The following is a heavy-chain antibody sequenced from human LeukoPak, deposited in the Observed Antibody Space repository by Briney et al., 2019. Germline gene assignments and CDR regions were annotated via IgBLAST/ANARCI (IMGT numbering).Heavy chain of an antibody. CDR1: GFTFSNYA. V-gene: IGHV3-23*01. CDR2: IRVFDGST. D-gene: IGHD3-10*01. CDR3: AKEDGDGAGSHFPK. Sequence: GGSLRLSCAASGFTFSNYAMNWVRQAPGKGLECVSMIRVFDGSTYYAHSVKGRFTISRDNSKNTLFLQMNSLRAEDTAVYYCAKEDGDGAGSHFPKWGQGTLVTVSS. J-gene: IGHJ4*02.